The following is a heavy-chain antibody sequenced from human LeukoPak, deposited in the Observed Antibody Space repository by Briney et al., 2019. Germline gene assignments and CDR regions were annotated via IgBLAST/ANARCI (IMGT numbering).Heavy chain of an antibody. V-gene: IGHV1-18*01. CDR2: IRAYNGNT. CDR1: GYTFTSYG. J-gene: IGHJ6*03. D-gene: IGHD2-15*01. CDR3: AKGFHYCSDGCPQYYYYMDV. Sequence: ASVKVSCKASGYTFTSYGISWVRQAPGQGLEWIGWIRAYNGNTNYAQKLQGRVTMTTDTSTSTAYMELRSLRSDDTAVYYCAKGFHYCSDGCPQYYYYMDVWGKGTTVIVSS.